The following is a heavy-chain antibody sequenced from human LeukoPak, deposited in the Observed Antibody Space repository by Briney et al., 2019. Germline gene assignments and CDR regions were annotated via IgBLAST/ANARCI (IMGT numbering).Heavy chain of an antibody. D-gene: IGHD2-8*01. CDR3: ARVYADYYYYMDV. CDR1: GGTFSSYA. Sequence: SVKVSCKASGGTFSSYAISWVRQAPGQGLEWMGGIIPIFGTANYAQKFQGRVTITADKSTSTAYMELSSLRSEDTAVYYRARVYADYYYYMDVWGKGTTVTVSS. J-gene: IGHJ6*03. CDR2: IIPIFGTA. V-gene: IGHV1-69*06.